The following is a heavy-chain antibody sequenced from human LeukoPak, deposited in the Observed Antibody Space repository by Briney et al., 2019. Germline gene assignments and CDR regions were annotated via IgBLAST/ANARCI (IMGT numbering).Heavy chain of an antibody. CDR3: ARGPFGDPPGLDS. CDR2: INTDGSST. CDR1: GFTFSTYW. Sequence: GGSLRLSCAASGFTFSTYWMHWVRQAPGKGLVWVSRINTDGSSTSYADSVKGRVTISRDNGKNTLYLQMNSLRADDTAVYYCARGPFGDPPGLDSWGQGTLVTVSS. J-gene: IGHJ4*02. V-gene: IGHV3-74*01. D-gene: IGHD3-10*01.